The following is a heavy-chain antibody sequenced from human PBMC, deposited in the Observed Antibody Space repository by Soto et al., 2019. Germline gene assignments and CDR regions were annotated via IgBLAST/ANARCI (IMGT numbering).Heavy chain of an antibody. D-gene: IGHD2-15*01. Sequence: ASVKVSCKASGYTFTSYGISWVRQAPGQGLEWMGWISACNGNTNYAQKLQGRDTMTTDTTTSTAYMELRSLRSDDTAVYYCARDLEVVAASSSWFDPWGQGTLVTVSS. J-gene: IGHJ5*02. V-gene: IGHV1-18*04. CDR1: GYTFTSYG. CDR2: ISACNGNT. CDR3: ARDLEVVAASSSWFDP.